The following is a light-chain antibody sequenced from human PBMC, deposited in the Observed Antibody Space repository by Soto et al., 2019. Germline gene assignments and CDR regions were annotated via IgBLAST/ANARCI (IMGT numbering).Light chain of an antibody. Sequence: DIVMTQSPLSLPVTPGEPASISCRSSQSLLYSNGYNYLDWYLQKPGQSPQLLIYLGSNRSSGVPDRFSGSGSGTDFTLKISRVEAEDVGIYYCMQALQLRTFGQGTKAEIK. CDR2: LGS. CDR1: QSLLYSNGYNY. J-gene: IGKJ1*01. CDR3: MQALQLRT. V-gene: IGKV2-28*01.